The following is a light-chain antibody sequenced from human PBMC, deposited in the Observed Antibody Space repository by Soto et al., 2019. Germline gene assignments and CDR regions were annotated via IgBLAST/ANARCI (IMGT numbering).Light chain of an antibody. CDR1: QSINNF. CDR3: QHRTSWPTT. CDR2: NAS. Sequence: EIVLTQSPATLSLSPGERATLSCRASQSINNFLVWYQQKPFQAPMLLIYNASNRATGIPARFSGSGSGTDFTLTISSLEPEDFAVYYCQHRTSWPTTFGQGTKVDIK. J-gene: IGKJ1*01. V-gene: IGKV3-11*01.